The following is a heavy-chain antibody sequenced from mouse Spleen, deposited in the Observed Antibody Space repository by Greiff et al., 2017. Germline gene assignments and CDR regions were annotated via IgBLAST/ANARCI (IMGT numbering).Heavy chain of an antibody. CDR2: ISSGSSTI. J-gene: IGHJ1*01. CDR1: GFTFSDYG. V-gene: IGHV5-17*01. D-gene: IGHD1-1*01. CDR3: ARQRIFYYGSSYVWYFDV. Sequence: EVQVVESGGGLVKPGGSLKLSCAASGFTFSDYGMHWVRQAPEKGLEWVAYISSGSSTIYYADTVKGRFTISRDNAKNTLFLQMTSLRSEDTAMYYCARQRIFYYGSSYVWYFDVWGAGTTVTVSS.